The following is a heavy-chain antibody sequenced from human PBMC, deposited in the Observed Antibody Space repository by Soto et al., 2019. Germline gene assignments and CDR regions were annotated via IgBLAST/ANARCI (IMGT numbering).Heavy chain of an antibody. CDR1: GYTFTAHR. J-gene: IGHJ4*02. D-gene: IGHD2-8*01. CDR2: IIVSHDWP. Sequence: VQLVQSGTELKEPGASVRVSCKASGYTFTAHRLHWARQAPGQGLEWMGWIIVSHDWPRYAPQFQGRLTFATDTIGTTYYLHLTRLTPDDTAVYCCAREPEDGVPGDYWGQGTPVGVSS. CDR3: AREPEDGVPGDY. V-gene: IGHV1-3*01.